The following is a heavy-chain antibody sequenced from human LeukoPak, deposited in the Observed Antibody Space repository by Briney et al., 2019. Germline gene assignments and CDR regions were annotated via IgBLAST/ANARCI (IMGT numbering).Heavy chain of an antibody. V-gene: IGHV4-39*01. CDR3: ARATSGPANWFDP. J-gene: IGHJ5*02. Sequence: SETLSLICTVSGDSISSPDYYWGWIRQAPGKGLEWIGSVYYSGTTYHNPSLKSRVTMSVDMSKNQFSLKVNSVTAADTALYYCARATSGPANWFDPWGQGTLVTVYS. CDR1: GDSISSPDYY. CDR2: VYYSGTT. D-gene: IGHD1-14*01.